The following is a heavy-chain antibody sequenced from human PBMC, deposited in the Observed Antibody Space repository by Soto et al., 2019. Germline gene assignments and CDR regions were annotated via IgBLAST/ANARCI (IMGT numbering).Heavy chain of an antibody. Sequence: SLRLSCAASGFTFSSYSMNWVRQAPGKGLEWVSSISSSSSYIYYADSVKGRFTISRDNAKNSLYLQMNSLRAEDTAVYYCARVLSGDDILTGYYYYGMDVWGQGTTVTVSS. CDR1: GFTFSSYS. CDR3: ARVLSGDDILTGYYYYGMDV. V-gene: IGHV3-21*01. D-gene: IGHD3-9*01. J-gene: IGHJ6*02. CDR2: ISSSSSYI.